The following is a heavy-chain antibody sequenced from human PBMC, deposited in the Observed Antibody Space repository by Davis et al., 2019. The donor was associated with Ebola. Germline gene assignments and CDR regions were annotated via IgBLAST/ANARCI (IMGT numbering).Heavy chain of an antibody. CDR2: ISGSGGST. J-gene: IGHJ4*02. Sequence: PGGSLRLSCAASGFTFSSYVMSWVRQAPGKGLEWVSAISGSGGSTYYADSVKGRLTISRDNSKNTLYLQMNSLRAEDTAVYYCAKVTSSGWYYFDYWGQGTLVTVSS. D-gene: IGHD6-19*01. CDR3: AKVTSSGWYYFDY. V-gene: IGHV3-23*01. CDR1: GFTFSSYV.